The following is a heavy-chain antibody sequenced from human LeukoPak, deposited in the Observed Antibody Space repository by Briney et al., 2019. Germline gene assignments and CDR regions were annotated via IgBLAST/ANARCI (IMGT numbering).Heavy chain of an antibody. CDR3: ATGRLLLLWFGEYALDI. CDR2: IKSKIDGGTT. V-gene: IGHV3-15*01. CDR1: GFDFTNAW. Sequence: TGGSLRLSCAGSGFDFTNAWMSWVRQTPGKGLEWVGRIKSKIDGGTTDYAATVKGRFTISRDDSKNTAYLQMNSLKIVDTGVYYCATGRLLLLWFGEYALDIWGQGTKVPVSA. J-gene: IGHJ3*02. D-gene: IGHD3-10*01.